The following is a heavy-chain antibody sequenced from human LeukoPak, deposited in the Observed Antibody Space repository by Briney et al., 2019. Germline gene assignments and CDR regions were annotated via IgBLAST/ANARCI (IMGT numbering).Heavy chain of an antibody. CDR2: ISYDGSNK. D-gene: IGHD6-19*01. CDR1: GFTFSSYA. J-gene: IGHJ3*02. Sequence: GGSLRLSCAASGFTFSSYAMHWVRQAPGKGLEWVAVISYDGSNKYYADSVKGRFTISRDNSKNTLYLQMNSLRAEDTAVYYCARDPSYSSGQADAFDIWGQGTMVTVSS. CDR3: ARDPSYSSGQADAFDI. V-gene: IGHV3-30-3*01.